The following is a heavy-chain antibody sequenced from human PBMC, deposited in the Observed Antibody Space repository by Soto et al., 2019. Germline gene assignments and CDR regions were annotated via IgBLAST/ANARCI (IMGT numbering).Heavy chain of an antibody. CDR2: ISYDGSKK. V-gene: IGHV3-30*04. CDR1: GFTFSSYA. J-gene: IGHJ6*02. Sequence: GGSLRLSCAASGFTFSSYAMHWVRQAPGKGLEWVAVISYDGSKKYYADSVKGRFTISRDNSKNTLYLQMNSLRAEDTAVYYCARSTGREYYYYYYGMDVWGQGTTVTVSS. CDR3: ARSTGREYYYYYYGMDV.